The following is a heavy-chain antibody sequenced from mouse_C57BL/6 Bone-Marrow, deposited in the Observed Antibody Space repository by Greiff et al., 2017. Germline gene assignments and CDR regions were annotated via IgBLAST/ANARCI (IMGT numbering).Heavy chain of an antibody. Sequence: VQLKQSGGGLVKPGGSLKLSCAASGFTFSDYGMHWVRQAPEKGLEWVAYISSGSSTIYYADTVKGRFTISRDNAKNTLFLQMTSLRSEDTAMYYCARRPLMDDWGQGTSVTVSS. V-gene: IGHV5-17*01. CDR1: GFTFSDYG. J-gene: IGHJ4*01. CDR2: ISSGSSTI. CDR3: ARRPLMDD.